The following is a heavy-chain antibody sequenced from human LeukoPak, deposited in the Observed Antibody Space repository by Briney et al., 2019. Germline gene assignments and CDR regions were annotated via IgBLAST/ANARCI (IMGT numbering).Heavy chain of an antibody. J-gene: IGHJ4*02. V-gene: IGHV4-31*03. CDR1: GGSISSGGYY. D-gene: IGHD5-12*01. CDR2: IYYSGST. CDR3: ARDRGPYSGYDSYYFDY. Sequence: SETLSLTCTVSGGSISSGGYYWSWIRQHPGKGLEWIGYIYYSGSTYYNPSLKSRVTISVDTSKNQFSLKLSSVTAADTAVYYCARDRGPYSGYDSYYFDYWGQGTLVIVSS.